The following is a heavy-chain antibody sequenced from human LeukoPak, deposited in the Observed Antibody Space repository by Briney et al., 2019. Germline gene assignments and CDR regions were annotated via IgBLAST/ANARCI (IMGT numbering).Heavy chain of an antibody. D-gene: IGHD3-22*01. J-gene: IGHJ4*02. CDR1: GGSISSYY. CDR3: ARAGRSGYADY. Sequence: SETLSLTCTASGGSISSYYWSWIRQPPGKGLEWIGYIYYSGSTNYNPSLKSRVTISVDTSKNQFSLKLSSVTAADTAVYYCARAGRSGYADYWGQGTLVTVSS. V-gene: IGHV4-59*01. CDR2: IYYSGST.